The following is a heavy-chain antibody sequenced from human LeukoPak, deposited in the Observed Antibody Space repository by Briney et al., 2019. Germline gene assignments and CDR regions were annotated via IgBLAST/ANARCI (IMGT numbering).Heavy chain of an antibody. D-gene: IGHD5-12*01. Sequence: GSLRLSCAASGFTFSSYAMSWVRQAPGKGLEWVSAISGSGGSTYYADSVKGRFTISRDNSKNTLYLQMNSLRAEDTAVYFCARVVATIVVDLENFQHWGQGTLVTVSS. CDR2: ISGSGGST. J-gene: IGHJ1*01. V-gene: IGHV3-23*01. CDR3: ARVVATIVVDLENFQH. CDR1: GFTFSSYA.